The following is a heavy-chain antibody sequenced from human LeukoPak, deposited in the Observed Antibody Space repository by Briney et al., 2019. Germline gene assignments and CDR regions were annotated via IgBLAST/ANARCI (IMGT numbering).Heavy chain of an antibody. CDR1: GFTFSSYG. V-gene: IGHV3-30*02. CDR2: IRYDGSNK. D-gene: IGHD4-17*01. J-gene: IGHJ4*02. CDR3: ATVAHGATVFDY. Sequence: GGSLRLSCAASGFTFSSYGMHGGREARGKGLEGGAFIRYDGSNKYYADTVKGRFTISRDNSKNTLYLQMNSLRAEDTAVYYCATVAHGATVFDYWGQGTLVTVSS.